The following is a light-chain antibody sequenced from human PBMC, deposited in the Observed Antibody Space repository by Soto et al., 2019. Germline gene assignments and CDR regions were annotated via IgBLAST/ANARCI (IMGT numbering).Light chain of an antibody. Sequence: DIQMTQSPSSLSASVGDRVTITCQASQDISNYLNWYQQKPGKAPKLLIYDASSLESGVPSRFSGSGSGTDFTLTIGSLQPDDFATYYCQQSYSTPITFGQGTRLEIK. J-gene: IGKJ5*01. CDR2: DAS. CDR1: QDISNY. V-gene: IGKV1-39*01. CDR3: QQSYSTPIT.